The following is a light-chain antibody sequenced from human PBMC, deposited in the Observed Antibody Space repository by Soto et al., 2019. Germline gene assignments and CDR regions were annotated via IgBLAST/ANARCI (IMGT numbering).Light chain of an antibody. Sequence: DIQMTQSPSTLSASVGDRVTITCRASQSISSWLAWYQQKPGKAPKLLIYKASSLESGVPSRFSRSGSGTEFTLTISSLQPDDFATYYCQQYNSYPMYTFGQGTQLEIK. CDR1: QSISSW. J-gene: IGKJ2*01. CDR3: QQYNSYPMYT. V-gene: IGKV1-5*03. CDR2: KAS.